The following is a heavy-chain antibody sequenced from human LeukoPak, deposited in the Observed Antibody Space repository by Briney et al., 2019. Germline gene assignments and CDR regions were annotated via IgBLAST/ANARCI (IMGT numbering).Heavy chain of an antibody. Sequence: GGSLRLSCAASGFSFSSYAMHWVRQAPGKGLEWVAVISYDGSNKYYADSVKGRFTISRDNSKNTLYLQMNSLRAEDTAVYYCARGDSYGYSKDYYFDYWGQGTLVTVSS. CDR2: ISYDGSNK. D-gene: IGHD5-18*01. J-gene: IGHJ4*02. V-gene: IGHV3-30-3*01. CDR3: ARGDSYGYSKDYYFDY. CDR1: GFSFSSYA.